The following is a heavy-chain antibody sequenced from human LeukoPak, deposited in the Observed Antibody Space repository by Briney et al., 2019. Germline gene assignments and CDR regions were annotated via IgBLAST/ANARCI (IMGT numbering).Heavy chain of an antibody. J-gene: IGHJ4*02. CDR2: ISWNSGSI. CDR1: GFTFDDYA. D-gene: IGHD6-19*01. Sequence: GGSLRLSCAASGFTFDDYAMHWVRQAPGKGLEWVSGISWNSGSIGYADSVKGRFTISRDNAKNSLYLQMNSLRAEDTALYYCAKSHSSGWHLFGYWGQGTLVTVSS. CDR3: AKSHSSGWHLFGY. V-gene: IGHV3-9*01.